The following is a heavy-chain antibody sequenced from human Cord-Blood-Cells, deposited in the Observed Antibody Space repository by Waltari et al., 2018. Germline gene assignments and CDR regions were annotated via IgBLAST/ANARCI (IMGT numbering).Heavy chain of an antibody. CDR3: AAEYCSGGSCEYCFDY. V-gene: IGHV1-24*01. D-gene: IGHD2-15*01. J-gene: IGHJ4*02. Sequence: TELSMHWVRQAPGNGLEWMGGFDPEDGETIYAQKFQGRVTMTEDTSTDTAYMELSSLRSEDTAVYYCAAEYCSGGSCEYCFDYWGQGTLVTVSS. CDR1: TELS. CDR2: FDPEDGET.